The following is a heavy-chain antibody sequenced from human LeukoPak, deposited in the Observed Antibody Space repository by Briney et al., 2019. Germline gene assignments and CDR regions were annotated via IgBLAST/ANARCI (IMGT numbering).Heavy chain of an antibody. CDR1: GFTCRDYF. Sequence: GGSLTLSCAPSGFTCRDYFVSWIRHAPGRGREWVAYTNNAGNTINYAASMKGRLTNSQDKAKTSLYLQINTRRARDTAVYYCARATYDCSAVDAFDMWGKGTMLTV. D-gene: IGHD3-22*01. CDR2: TNNAGNTI. CDR3: ARATYDCSAVDAFDM. V-gene: IGHV3-11*01. J-gene: IGHJ3*02.